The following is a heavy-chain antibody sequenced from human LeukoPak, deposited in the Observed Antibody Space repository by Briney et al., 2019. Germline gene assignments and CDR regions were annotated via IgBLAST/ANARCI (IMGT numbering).Heavy chain of an antibody. CDR1: GDSVSSNSVT. D-gene: IGHD5-18*01. J-gene: IGHJ6*02. CDR2: TYYRSTWYN. V-gene: IGHV6-1*01. CDR3: ARSDIDTAMAYYYYGMDV. Sequence: SQSLSLTCAISGDSVSSNSVTWNWIRQSPSRGLEWLGRTYYRSTWYNDYAVSVRGRITINPDTSKNQFSLQLNSVTPEDTAVYYCARSDIDTAMAYYYYGMDVWGQGTTVTVSS.